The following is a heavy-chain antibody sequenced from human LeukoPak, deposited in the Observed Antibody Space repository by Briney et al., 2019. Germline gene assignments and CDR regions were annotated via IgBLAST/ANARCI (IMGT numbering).Heavy chain of an antibody. V-gene: IGHV3-53*01. Sequence: PGGSLRLSCAASEFTVSSNYMNWVRQAPGKGLEWVSVIYSGGSTYYADSVKGRFTISRDNSKNTLYLQMNSLRAEDTAVYYCARDWPSEWQQLPDYDAVDMWGQGTMVTVSS. CDR1: EFTVSSNY. J-gene: IGHJ3*02. CDR2: IYSGGST. D-gene: IGHD6-13*01. CDR3: ARDWPSEWQQLPDYDAVDM.